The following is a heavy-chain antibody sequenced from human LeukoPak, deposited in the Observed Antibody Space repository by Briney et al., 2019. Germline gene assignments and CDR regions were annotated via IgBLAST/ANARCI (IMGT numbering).Heavy chain of an antibody. J-gene: IGHJ3*02. CDR2: IEWNGGRT. D-gene: IGHD1-26*01. CDR1: GFTFDDYG. CDR3: ERYWIMGADRDAFDI. V-gene: IGHV3-20*04. Sequence: GGSLRLFCAACGFTFDDYGMSCVRQAPGKGLEWVSGIEWNGGRTGYADSVKGRFTISRDNAKNSLYMQMNSLRAEDTALYYCERYWIMGADRDAFDIWGQGTMVTVSS.